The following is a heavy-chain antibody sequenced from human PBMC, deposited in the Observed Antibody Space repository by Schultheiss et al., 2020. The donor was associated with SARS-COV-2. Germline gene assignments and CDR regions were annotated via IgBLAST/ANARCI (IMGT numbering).Heavy chain of an antibody. CDR2: INHRGST. CDR1: GGSFSGYY. V-gene: IGHV4-34*01. D-gene: IGHD2-8*01. CDR3: ARGHIVLMYWYYYYYGMDV. Sequence: SETLSLTCAVYGGSFSGYYWSWIRQPPGKGLEWIGEINHRGSTNYNPSLKSRVTISVDTSKNQFSLKLSSVTAADTAVYYCARGHIVLMYWYYYYYGMDVWGQGTTVTVSS. J-gene: IGHJ6*02.